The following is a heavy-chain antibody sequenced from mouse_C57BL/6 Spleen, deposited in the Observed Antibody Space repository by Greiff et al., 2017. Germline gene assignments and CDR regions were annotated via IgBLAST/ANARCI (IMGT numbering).Heavy chain of an antibody. CDR1: GFPFSDYG. Sequence: EVKLVESGGGLVKPGGSLKLSCAASGFPFSDYGMHWVRQAPEQGLEWVAYISSGSSTIYYADTVKGRFTISRDNAKNTLFLQMTSLRSEDTAMYYCARGGRGAMDYGGQGTSVTVAS. CDR3: ARGGRGAMDY. CDR2: ISSGSSTI. V-gene: IGHV5-17*01. D-gene: IGHD3-3*01. J-gene: IGHJ4*01.